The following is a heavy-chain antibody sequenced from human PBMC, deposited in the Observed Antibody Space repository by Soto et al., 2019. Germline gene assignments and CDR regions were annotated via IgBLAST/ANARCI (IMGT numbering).Heavy chain of an antibody. J-gene: IGHJ4*02. Sequence: SETLSLTCTVSGGSISSSSYYWGWIRQPPGKGLEWIGSIYYSGSTDYNPSLKSRVSISVDTSKNQFSLKLSSLTAADTAVYYCARQTSMAFYFESWGQGTLVTVSS. CDR3: ARQTSMAFYFES. V-gene: IGHV4-39*07. D-gene: IGHD5-18*01. CDR1: GGSISSSSYY. CDR2: IYYSGST.